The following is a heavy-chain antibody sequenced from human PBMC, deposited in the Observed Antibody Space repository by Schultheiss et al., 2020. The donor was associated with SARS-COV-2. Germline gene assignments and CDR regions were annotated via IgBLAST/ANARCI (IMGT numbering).Heavy chain of an antibody. V-gene: IGHV4-31*03. CDR3: ASAGNSRWYYYAMDV. Sequence: SQTLSLTCTVSGGSISSSSYYWGWIRQPPGKGLEWIGYIYYSGSTYYNPSLKSRVTISVDTSKNQFSLKLSSVTAADTAVYYCASAGNSRWYYYAMDVWGQGTTVTVSS. CDR2: IYYSGST. CDR1: GGSISSSSYY. D-gene: IGHD6-19*01. J-gene: IGHJ6*02.